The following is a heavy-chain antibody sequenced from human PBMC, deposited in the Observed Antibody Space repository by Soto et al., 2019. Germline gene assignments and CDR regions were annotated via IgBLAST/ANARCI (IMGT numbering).Heavy chain of an antibody. V-gene: IGHV3-33*01. CDR2: IWYDGSNK. D-gene: IGHD3-10*01. Sequence: QVQLVESGGGVVQPGRSLRLSCAASGFTFSSYGMHWVRQAPGKGLEWVAVIWYDGSNKYYADSVKGRFTISRDNSKNTLYLQMNSLRAEDTAVYYCARERKLLWFGELSPVQEHYYGMDVWGQGTTVTVSS. CDR3: ARERKLLWFGELSPVQEHYYGMDV. CDR1: GFTFSSYG. J-gene: IGHJ6*02.